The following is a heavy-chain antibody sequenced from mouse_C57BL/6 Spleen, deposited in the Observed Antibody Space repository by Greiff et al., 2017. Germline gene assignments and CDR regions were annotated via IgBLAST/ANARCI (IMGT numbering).Heavy chain of an antibody. Sequence: EVQVVESGEGLVKPGGSLKLSCAASGFTFSSYAMSWVRQTPEKRLEWVAYISSGGDYIYYADTVKGRFTISRDNARNTLYLQMSSLKSEDTAMCYCTRGYSNGAMDYWGQGTSVTVSS. CDR2: ISSGGDYI. CDR3: TRGYSNGAMDY. D-gene: IGHD2-5*01. J-gene: IGHJ4*01. CDR1: GFTFSSYA. V-gene: IGHV5-9-1*02.